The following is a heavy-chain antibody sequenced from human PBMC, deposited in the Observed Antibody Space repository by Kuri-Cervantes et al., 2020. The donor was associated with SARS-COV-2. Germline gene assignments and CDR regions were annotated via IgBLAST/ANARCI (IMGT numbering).Heavy chain of an antibody. CDR3: ARDVELVYGGYYFDY. Sequence: GESLKISCAASGFTFSSYGMNWVRQAPGKGLEWVSYISSSSTSIYYADSVKGRFTISRDNAKNSLYLQMNSLRDEDTAMYYCARDVELVYGGYYFDYWGQGTLVTVSS. CDR2: ISSSSTSI. V-gene: IGHV3-48*02. J-gene: IGHJ4*02. CDR1: GFTFSSYG. D-gene: IGHD4-23*01.